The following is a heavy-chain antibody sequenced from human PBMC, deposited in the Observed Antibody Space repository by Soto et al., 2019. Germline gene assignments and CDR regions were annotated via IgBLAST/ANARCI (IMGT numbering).Heavy chain of an antibody. CDR3: ARLDRIEYGLDV. CDR2: IDPYDSYN. Sequence: GESLKISCNGSGYTFTNYFITWVRQMPGKGLEWMGRIDPYDSYNNYNPTFEGHVTMSVDKSINTAYLQWSSLEASDTAIYYCARLDRIEYGLDVWGLGTTVTVSS. J-gene: IGHJ6*02. V-gene: IGHV5-10-1*01. D-gene: IGHD2-21*01. CDR1: GYTFTNYF.